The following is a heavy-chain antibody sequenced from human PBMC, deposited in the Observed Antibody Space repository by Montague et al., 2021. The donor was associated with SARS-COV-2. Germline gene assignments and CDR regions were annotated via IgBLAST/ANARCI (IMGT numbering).Heavy chain of an antibody. Sequence: SETLSLTCAVYCRSVKSYSWTGIRQTPGKGLACIGALNHIGTTSYNPSLKSRVTMSIDASKRQFSLRLNSVSAADTAVYFCARGRPVQGSIRHFESVSSGVLDLWAPGSLVIVS. CDR3: ARGRPVQGSIRHFESVSSGVLDL. CDR1: CRSVKSYS. J-gene: IGHJ4*03. V-gene: IGHV4-34*01. D-gene: IGHD2-8*01. CDR2: LNHIGTT.